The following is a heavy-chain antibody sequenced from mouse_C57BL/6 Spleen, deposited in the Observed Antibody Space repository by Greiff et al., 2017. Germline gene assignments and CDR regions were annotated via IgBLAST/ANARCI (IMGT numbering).Heavy chain of an antibody. CDR2: ISDGGSYT. Sequence: DVKLVESGGGLVKPGGSLKLSCAASGFTFSSYAMSWVRQTPEKRLEWVATISDGGSYTYYPDNVKGRFTISRDNAKNNLYLQMSHLKSEDTAMYYCAREGYDYDDGDYFDYWGQGTTLTVSS. V-gene: IGHV5-4*01. CDR1: GFTFSSYA. D-gene: IGHD2-4*01. CDR3: AREGYDYDDGDYFDY. J-gene: IGHJ2*01.